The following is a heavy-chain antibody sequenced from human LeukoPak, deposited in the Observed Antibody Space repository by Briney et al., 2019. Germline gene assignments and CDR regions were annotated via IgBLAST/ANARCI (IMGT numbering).Heavy chain of an antibody. D-gene: IGHD3-3*01. V-gene: IGHV3-23*01. CDR2: ITDSGGSA. Sequence: GGSLRLSCAASGFTFSNFGMHWVRQAPGKGLEWVSAITDSGGSAYYADSVKGRFTISRDNSKNTLYLQMNSLRAEDTAVYYCAKGWSSYDAFDIWGQGTMVTVSS. CDR3: AKGWSSYDAFDI. J-gene: IGHJ3*02. CDR1: GFTFSNFG.